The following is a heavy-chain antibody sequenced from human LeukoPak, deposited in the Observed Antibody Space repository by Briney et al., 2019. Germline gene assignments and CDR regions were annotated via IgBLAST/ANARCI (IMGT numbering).Heavy chain of an antibody. CDR2: ISGSGGST. CDR3: ATLLGDYDFWSGGYFDY. J-gene: IGHJ4*02. V-gene: IGHV3-23*01. Sequence: GESLRLSCAASGFTFSSYAMSWVRQAPGKGLEWVSAISGSGGSTYYADSVKGRFTISRDNSKNTLYLQVNSLRAEDTAVYYCATLLGDYDFWSGGYFDYWGQGTLVTVSS. D-gene: IGHD3-3*01. CDR1: GFTFSSYA.